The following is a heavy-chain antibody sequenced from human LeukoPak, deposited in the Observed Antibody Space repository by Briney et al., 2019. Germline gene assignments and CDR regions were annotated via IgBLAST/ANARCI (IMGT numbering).Heavy chain of an antibody. J-gene: IGHJ6*02. D-gene: IGHD6-19*01. CDR2: INTNTGNP. CDR3: ARESSGSPYYYGMDV. Sequence: VASVKVSCKASGYTFTNYAMNWVRQAPGQGLEWMGWINTNTGNPTYAQGFTGRFVFSLDTSVSTAYLQISSLKAEDTAVYYCARESSGSPYYYGMDVWGQGTTVTVSS. CDR1: GYTFTNYA. V-gene: IGHV7-4-1*02.